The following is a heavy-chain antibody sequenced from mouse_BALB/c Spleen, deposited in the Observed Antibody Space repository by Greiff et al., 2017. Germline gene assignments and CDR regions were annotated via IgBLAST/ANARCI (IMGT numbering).Heavy chain of an antibody. CDR3: ARGKTAMDY. CDR2: IAPGSGST. V-gene: IGHV1S41*01. Sequence: DLVKPGASVKLSCKASGYTFTSYWINWIKQRPGQGLEWIGRIAPGSGSTYYNEMFKGKATLTVDTSSSTAYIQLSSLSSEDSAVYCCARGKTAMDYWGQGTSVTVSS. D-gene: IGHD2-1*01. J-gene: IGHJ4*01. CDR1: GYTFTSYW.